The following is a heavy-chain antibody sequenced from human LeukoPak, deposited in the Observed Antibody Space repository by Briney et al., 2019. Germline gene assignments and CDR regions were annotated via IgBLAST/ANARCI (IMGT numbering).Heavy chain of an antibody. Sequence: ASVKVSCKASGYSFTSHYMHWVRQATGQGLEWMGWMNPNSGNTGYAQKFQGRITITRNTSISTAYMELSSLRSEDTAVYYCARERSQGGDTAMDHWGQGTLVTVSS. J-gene: IGHJ4*02. CDR2: MNPNSGNT. V-gene: IGHV1-8*03. D-gene: IGHD5-18*01. CDR3: ARERSQGGDTAMDH. CDR1: GYSFTSHY.